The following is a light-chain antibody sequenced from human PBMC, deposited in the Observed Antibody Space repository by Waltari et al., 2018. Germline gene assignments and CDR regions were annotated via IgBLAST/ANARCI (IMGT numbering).Light chain of an antibody. CDR3: GTWDSSLTAGV. J-gene: IGLJ2*01. CDR1: SSNNTHNL. V-gene: IGLV1-51*01. CDR2: DNA. Sequence: QSVLTQPPSVSAAPGQKVTIPCPGRSSNNTHNLASWYQFLLDTSLKLSIYDNAQRPSGIPSRFPGSKSRTSVTLAITGLQTEDESDYYCGTWDSSLTAGVFGGGTKLTVL.